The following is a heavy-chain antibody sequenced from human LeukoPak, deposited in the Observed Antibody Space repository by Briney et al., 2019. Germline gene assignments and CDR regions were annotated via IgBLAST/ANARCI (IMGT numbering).Heavy chain of an antibody. CDR1: GGSISTYY. CDR3: ARDGDYAFDY. J-gene: IGHJ4*02. V-gene: IGHV4-59*01. Sequence: PSETLSLTCTVSGGSISTYYWSWIRQPPGKRLEWLGYIFYTGSTTYNPSLKSRITISVDTSKNHLSLKLSSVTAADTAVYFCARDGDYAFDYWGQGTLVTVSS. D-gene: IGHD4-17*01. CDR2: IFYTGST.